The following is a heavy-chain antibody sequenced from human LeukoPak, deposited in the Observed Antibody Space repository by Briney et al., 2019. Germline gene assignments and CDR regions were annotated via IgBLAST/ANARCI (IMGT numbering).Heavy chain of an antibody. Sequence: GGSLRLSCAASGFTFSSYWMAWVRQAPGKGLEWVANINQDGSERYYVDSVKGRFTISRDNAKNSLSLQMNSLRAEDTALYYCARGNAMGVWGQGTTVTASS. CDR1: GFTFSSYW. J-gene: IGHJ6*02. CDR3: ARGNAMGV. V-gene: IGHV3-7*01. CDR2: INQDGSER.